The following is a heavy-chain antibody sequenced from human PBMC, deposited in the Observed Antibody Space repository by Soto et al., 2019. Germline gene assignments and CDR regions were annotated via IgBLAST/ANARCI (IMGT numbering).Heavy chain of an antibody. V-gene: IGHV4-39*01. J-gene: IGHJ6*02. CDR2: ISYGGNT. D-gene: IGHD5-18*01. CDR3: ARQPTDGNNYGAYGMDV. CDR1: GGFISTSSFY. Sequence: PSETLSLTCIVSGGFISTSSFYWGWIRQPPGRGLEWIGSISYGGNTYYNPSLKSRVTISVDTSKSQFSLILSSVTAADTAVYYCARQPTDGNNYGAYGMDVWGQGTTVTVSS.